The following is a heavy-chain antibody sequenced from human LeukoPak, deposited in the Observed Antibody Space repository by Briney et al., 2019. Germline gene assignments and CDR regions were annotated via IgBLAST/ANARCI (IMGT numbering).Heavy chain of an antibody. D-gene: IGHD6-19*01. Sequence: PSETLSLTCAVYGGSFSGYYWSWIRQPPGKGLEWIGEINHSGSTNYNPSLKSRVTISVDTSKNQFSLKLSSVTAADTAVYYCARSAYSSGWSRGPWFDPWGQGTLVTVSS. CDR1: GGSFSGYY. CDR3: ARSAYSSGWSRGPWFDP. J-gene: IGHJ5*02. V-gene: IGHV4-34*01. CDR2: INHSGST.